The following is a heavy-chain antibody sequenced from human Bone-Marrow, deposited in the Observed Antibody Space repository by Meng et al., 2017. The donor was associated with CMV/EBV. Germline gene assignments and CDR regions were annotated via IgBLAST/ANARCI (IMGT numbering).Heavy chain of an antibody. D-gene: IGHD2-8*01. Sequence: GESLKISCAASGFTFSSYSMNWVRQAPGKGLEWVSYISSSSTIYYADSVKGRFTISRDNAKNSLYLQMHSLRAEDTAVYYCARDAVYAIRAYWGQGTLVTVSS. CDR2: ISSSSTI. CDR1: GFTFSSYS. V-gene: IGHV3-48*04. CDR3: ARDAVYAIRAY. J-gene: IGHJ4*02.